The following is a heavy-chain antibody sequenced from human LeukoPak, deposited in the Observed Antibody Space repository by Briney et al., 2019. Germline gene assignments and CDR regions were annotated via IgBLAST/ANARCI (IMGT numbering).Heavy chain of an antibody. D-gene: IGHD3-16*01. J-gene: IGHJ4*02. CDR2: IYYSGST. CDR1: GGSISSYY. CDR3: ARDMGG. Sequence: SETLSHTCTVSGGSISSYYWSWIRQPPGKGLEWIGYIYYSGSTNYHPSLKSRVTISVDTSKNQFSLKLSSVTSADTAVYYCARDMGGWGQGTLVTVSS. V-gene: IGHV4-59*01.